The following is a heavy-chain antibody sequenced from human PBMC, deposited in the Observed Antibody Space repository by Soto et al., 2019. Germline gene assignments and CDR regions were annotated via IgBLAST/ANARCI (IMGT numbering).Heavy chain of an antibody. J-gene: IGHJ5*02. CDR2: ISAYNGNT. CDR1: GYTFTIYG. V-gene: IGHV1-18*01. CDR3: ARDRSDIVVVVESVEWFDP. D-gene: IGHD2-15*01. Sequence: ASVKVSCKASGYTFTIYGISLVRQAPGQGLEWMGWISAYNGNTNYAQKLQGRVTMTTDTSTSTAYMELRSLRSDDTAVYYCARDRSDIVVVVESVEWFDPWGQGTLVTVSS.